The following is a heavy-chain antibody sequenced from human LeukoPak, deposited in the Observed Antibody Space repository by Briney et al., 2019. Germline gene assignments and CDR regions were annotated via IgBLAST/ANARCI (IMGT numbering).Heavy chain of an antibody. Sequence: PSETLSLTCTVSGGSISSGGYYWSWIRQHPGKGLEWIGYIYYSGSTYYNPSLKSRVTISVDTSKNQSSLKLSSVTAADTAVYYCARGRYYDSSGYYYDWFDPWGQGTLVTVSS. CDR1: GGSISSGGYY. D-gene: IGHD3-22*01. J-gene: IGHJ5*02. CDR3: ARGRYYDSSGYYYDWFDP. V-gene: IGHV4-31*03. CDR2: IYYSGST.